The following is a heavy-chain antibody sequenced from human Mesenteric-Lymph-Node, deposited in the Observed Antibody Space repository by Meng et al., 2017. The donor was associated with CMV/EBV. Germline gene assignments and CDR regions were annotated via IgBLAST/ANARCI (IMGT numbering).Heavy chain of an antibody. Sequence: SGPTLVKPTQTLTLTCTFSGFSLSTSGVGVGWIRQPPGKALEWLALIYWNDDKRYSPSLKSRLTITKDTSKNQVVLTMTNMDPVDTATYYCAHRAGSGSYLREFDPWGQGTLVTVSS. J-gene: IGHJ5*02. CDR3: AHRAGSGSYLREFDP. CDR2: IYWNDDK. V-gene: IGHV2-5*01. D-gene: IGHD1-26*01. CDR1: GFSLSTSGVG.